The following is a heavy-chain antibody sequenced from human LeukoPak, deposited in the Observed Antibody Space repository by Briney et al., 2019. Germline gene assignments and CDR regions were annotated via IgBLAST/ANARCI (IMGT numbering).Heavy chain of an antibody. V-gene: IGHV3-21*01. Sequence: GGSLRLSCAASGFTFSSYSMNWVRQAPGKGLEWVSSISSSSSYIYYADSVKGRFTISRDNAKNSQYLQMNSLRAEDTAVYYCASASDYYYYYMDVWGKGTTVTVSS. CDR1: GFTFSSYS. J-gene: IGHJ6*03. CDR3: ASASDYYYYYMDV. CDR2: ISSSSSYI.